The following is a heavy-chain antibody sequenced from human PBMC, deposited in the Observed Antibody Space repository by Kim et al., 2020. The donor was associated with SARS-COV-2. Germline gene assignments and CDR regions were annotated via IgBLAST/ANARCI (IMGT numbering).Heavy chain of an antibody. D-gene: IGHD2-21*02. CDR2: ISSSSSTI. Sequence: GGSLRLSCAASGFTFSSYSMNWVRQAPGKGLEWVSYISSSSSTIYYADSVKGRFTISRDNAKNSLYLQMNSLRDEDTAVYYCARAPEGYCGGDCYPQNPHHSLLVAHEYYFDYWGQGTLVTVSS. CDR3: ARAPEGYCGGDCYPQNPHHSLLVAHEYYFDY. V-gene: IGHV3-48*02. J-gene: IGHJ4*02. CDR1: GFTFSSYS.